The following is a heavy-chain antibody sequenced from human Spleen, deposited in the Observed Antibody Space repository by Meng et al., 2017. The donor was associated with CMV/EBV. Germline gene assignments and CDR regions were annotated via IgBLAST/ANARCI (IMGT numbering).Heavy chain of an antibody. V-gene: IGHV4-4*02. J-gene: IGHJ6*02. CDR2: IYHTGST. D-gene: IGHD2-15*01. CDR1: GGSISSSNW. CDR3: ARGRVVVVVAATIYYYYGMDV. Sequence: SETLSLTCAVSGGSISSSNWWNWVRQPPGKGLEWIGEIYHTGSTNYNPSLSSRVTISVNTSKNQFSLRLSSVTAADTAVYYCARGRVVVVVAATIYYYYGMDVWGQGTTVTVSS.